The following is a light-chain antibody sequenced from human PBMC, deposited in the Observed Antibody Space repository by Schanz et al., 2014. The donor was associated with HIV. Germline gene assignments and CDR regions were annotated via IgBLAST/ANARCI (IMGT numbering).Light chain of an antibody. CDR1: SSDVGSYNL. CDR3: QSYDNSLSGSV. CDR2: EVT. V-gene: IGLV2-14*02. J-gene: IGLJ2*01. Sequence: QSALTQPASVSGSPGQSITISCTGTSSDVGSYNLVSWYQQHPGRAPKLIIYEVTKWPSGVPDRFSGSKSGNTASLIVSGLQAEEEADYYCQSYDNSLSGSVFGGGTKLTVL.